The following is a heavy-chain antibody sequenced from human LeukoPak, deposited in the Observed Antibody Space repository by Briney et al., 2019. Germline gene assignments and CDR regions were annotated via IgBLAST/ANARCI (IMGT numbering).Heavy chain of an antibody. V-gene: IGHV4-39*07. J-gene: IGHJ6*03. Sequence: SETLSLTCTVAGGSISSSTYYWGWIRQPPGKGLEWIGSLYYSGSTYNNPSLKGRVTISIDTSKNQFSLKLTSVTAADTAVYYCARISSVWMKDYYYYLDVWGKGTTVAVSS. D-gene: IGHD3-16*02. CDR3: ARISSVWMKDYYYYLDV. CDR1: GGSISSSTYY. CDR2: LYYSGST.